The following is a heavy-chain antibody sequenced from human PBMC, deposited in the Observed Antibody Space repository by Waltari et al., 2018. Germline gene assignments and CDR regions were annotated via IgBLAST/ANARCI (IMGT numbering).Heavy chain of an antibody. Sequence: QVQLVESLGGVLQPGRSLSLSCAASGSISRTSAIHWLRQAPGKWLDWGGVISVEEGSNKYYADSVRGRFTISRDNSKNMVYLQMNSLRGEDTAVYYCERDRNIYCGGDCRAPIDYWGQGTLVTVSS. CDR1: GSISRTSA. V-gene: IGHV3-30-3*01. D-gene: IGHD2-21*01. CDR3: ERDRNIYCGGDCRAPIDY. CDR2: ISVEEGSNK. J-gene: IGHJ4*02.